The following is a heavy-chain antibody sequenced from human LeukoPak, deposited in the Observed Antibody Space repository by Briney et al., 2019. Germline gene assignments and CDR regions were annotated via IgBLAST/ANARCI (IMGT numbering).Heavy chain of an antibody. CDR2: INHSGST. CDR1: GYSISSGYY. J-gene: IGHJ4*02. CDR3: ARGRRGGATRSYFDY. V-gene: IGHV4-34*01. D-gene: IGHD1-26*01. Sequence: SETLSLTCAVSGYSISSGYYWSGIRPPPGKGLEWIGEINHSGSTNYNPSLKSRVTISVDTSKNQFYLKLSSVTAADTAVYYCARGRRGGATRSYFDYWGQGTLVTVSS.